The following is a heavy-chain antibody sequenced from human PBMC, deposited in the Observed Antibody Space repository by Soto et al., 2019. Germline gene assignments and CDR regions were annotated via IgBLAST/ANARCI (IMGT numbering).Heavy chain of an antibody. CDR1: GFTFSSYG. V-gene: IGHV3-33*01. CDR3: ARTMVRGVITAEWWYFDL. Sequence: QVQLVESGGGVVQPGRSLRLSCAASGFTFSSYGMHWVRQAPGKGLEWVAVIWYDGSNKYYADSVKGRFTISRDNSKNPLYLQMNSLRAEDTAVYYCARTMVRGVITAEWWYFDLWGRGTLVTVSS. CDR2: IWYDGSNK. J-gene: IGHJ2*01. D-gene: IGHD3-10*01.